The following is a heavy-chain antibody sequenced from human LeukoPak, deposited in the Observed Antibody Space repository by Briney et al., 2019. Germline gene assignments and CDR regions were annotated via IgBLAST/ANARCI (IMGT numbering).Heavy chain of an antibody. CDR1: GFTSSDYY. D-gene: IGHD3-22*01. V-gene: IGHV3-11*04. CDR2: ISSSGGTT. Sequence: GGSLRLSCAASGFTSSDYYMTWIRQPPGKGPEWISYISSSGGTTTYVDSVKGRFAISRDNAKNSLYLQMNSLRAEDTAVYYCASAREWGLLRTWGQGTLVTVSS. CDR3: ASAREWGLLRT. J-gene: IGHJ5*02.